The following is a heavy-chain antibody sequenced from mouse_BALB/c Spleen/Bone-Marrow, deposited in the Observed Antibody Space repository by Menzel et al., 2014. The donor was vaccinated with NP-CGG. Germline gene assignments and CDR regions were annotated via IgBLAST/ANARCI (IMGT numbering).Heavy chain of an antibody. CDR2: ISSGSSTI. V-gene: IGHV5-17*02. J-gene: IGHJ4*01. Sequence: DAHLVESGGGLVQPGGSRKLSCAASGFTFSSFGMHWVRQAPEKGLEWVAYISSGSSTIYYADTVKGRFTISRDNPKNTLCLQVASQRSDDTAMYYCAKYGNYFYAMDYWGQGTSVTVSS. D-gene: IGHD2-1*01. CDR1: GFTFSSFG. CDR3: AKYGNYFYAMDY.